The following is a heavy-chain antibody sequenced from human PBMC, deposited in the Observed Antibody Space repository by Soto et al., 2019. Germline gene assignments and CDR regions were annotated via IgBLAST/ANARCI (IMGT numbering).Heavy chain of an antibody. J-gene: IGHJ4*02. CDR1: GFTFSSYG. Sequence: GGSLRLSCAASGFTFSSYGMHWVRQAPGKGLEWVAVISYDGSNKHYADSVKGRFTISRDNSKNTLYLQMNSLRAEDTAVYYCAKDYDILTGYQNYFDYWGQGTLVTVSS. CDR3: AKDYDILTGYQNYFDY. D-gene: IGHD3-9*01. CDR2: ISYDGSNK. V-gene: IGHV3-30*18.